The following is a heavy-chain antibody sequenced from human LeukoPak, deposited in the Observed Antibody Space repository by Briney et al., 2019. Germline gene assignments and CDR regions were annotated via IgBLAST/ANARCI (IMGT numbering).Heavy chain of an antibody. V-gene: IGHV3-43*02. CDR1: GFTFDDYA. Sequence: HPGGSLRLSCATSGFTFDDYAMHWVRQAPGKGLEWVSLISGDGGSTFYSDSVKGRFTISRDNSKNTLYLQMNSLRAEDTAVYYCAKGSSSSGGYWGQGTLVTVSS. CDR3: AKGSSSSGGY. CDR2: ISGDGGST. J-gene: IGHJ4*02. D-gene: IGHD6-6*01.